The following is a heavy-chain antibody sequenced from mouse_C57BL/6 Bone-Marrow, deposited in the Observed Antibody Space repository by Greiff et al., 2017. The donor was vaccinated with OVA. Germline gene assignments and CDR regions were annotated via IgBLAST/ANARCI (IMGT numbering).Heavy chain of an antibody. CDR2: ISYDGSN. V-gene: IGHV3-6*01. CDR1: GYSITCGYY. J-gene: IGHJ2*01. CDR3: ASKGGSYY. Sequence: EVQLVESGPGLVKPSQSLSLTCSVPGYSITCGYYWNWIRPFPGNQLEWLGYISYDGSNNYNPSLKNRISITRDTSKNQFFLKLNSVTTEDTATYYCASKGGSYYWGQGTTLTVSS.